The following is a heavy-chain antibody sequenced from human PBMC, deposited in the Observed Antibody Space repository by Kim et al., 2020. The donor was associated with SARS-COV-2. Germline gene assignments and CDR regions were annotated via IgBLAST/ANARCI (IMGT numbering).Heavy chain of an antibody. CDR3: ARVVPYSRYFDY. V-gene: IGHV4-30-2*05. Sequence: YYNPALKSRVTISVDTSKNQFSLKLSSVTAADTAVYYCARVVPYSRYFDYWGQGTLVTVSS. J-gene: IGHJ4*02. D-gene: IGHD5-12*01.